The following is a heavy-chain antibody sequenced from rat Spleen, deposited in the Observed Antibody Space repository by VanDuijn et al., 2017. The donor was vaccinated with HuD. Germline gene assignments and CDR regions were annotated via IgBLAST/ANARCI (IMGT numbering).Heavy chain of an antibody. V-gene: IGHV2-1*01. Sequence: QVQLKESGPGLVQSSQTLSLICTVSGFSLISHSVHWVRQPPGKGLEWMGGIWGDGSTDYNSVLKSRLTINRDTSKSQVFLKMNSLQTGDTATYYCARADIASISTDGIWGQGVMVTVSS. J-gene: IGHJ2*01. CDR3: ARADIASISTDGI. CDR2: IWGDGST. D-gene: IGHD1-2*01. CDR1: GFSLISHS.